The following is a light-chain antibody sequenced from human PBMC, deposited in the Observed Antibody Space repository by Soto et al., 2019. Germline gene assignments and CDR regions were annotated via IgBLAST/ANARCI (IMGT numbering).Light chain of an antibody. V-gene: IGKV1-5*01. CDR2: HAA. J-gene: IGKJ1*01. Sequence: DIQMTQSPSTLSASVGDRVTITCRASQSISTWLAWFQQKPGKAPNLLIYHAASLERGVPSRFSGSGSETEFPLTISSLQPDYVAAYYFQQYCTYSCTFVQGTKVEVK. CDR3: QQYCTYSCT. CDR1: QSISTW.